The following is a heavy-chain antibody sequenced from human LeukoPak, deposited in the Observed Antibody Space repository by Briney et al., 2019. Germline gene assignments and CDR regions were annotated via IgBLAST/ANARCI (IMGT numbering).Heavy chain of an antibody. CDR3: AKGLIGYSAYDAFDY. D-gene: IGHD5-12*01. CDR2: ISSSDIYT. CDR1: GFSFSDYY. V-gene: IGHV3-11*05. J-gene: IGHJ4*02. Sequence: PGGSLRLSCAASGFSFSDYYMSWIRQAPGKGREWVSYISSSDIYTDYADSVKGRFSISRDNAKNSLYLQMHSLRVEDTAVYFCAKGLIGYSAYDAFDYWGQGTLVTVSS.